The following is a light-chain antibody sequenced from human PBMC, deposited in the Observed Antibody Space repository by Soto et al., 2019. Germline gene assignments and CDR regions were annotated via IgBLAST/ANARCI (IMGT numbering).Light chain of an antibody. Sequence: QSELTQPPSASGTPGQRVSISCSGSSSNIKFNPVKWYQQLPGTAPKLLIYSTNQRPSGVPDRFSGSRSGTSASLAISGLQSDDEADYFCAAWDDSLGRVLFGGGTKVTVL. CDR3: AAWDDSLGRVL. J-gene: IGLJ2*01. CDR1: SSNIKFNP. V-gene: IGLV1-44*01. CDR2: STN.